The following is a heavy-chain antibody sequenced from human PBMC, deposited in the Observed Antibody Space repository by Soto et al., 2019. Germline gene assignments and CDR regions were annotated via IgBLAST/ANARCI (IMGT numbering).Heavy chain of an antibody. J-gene: IGHJ4*02. CDR3: ANRYSYVHF. V-gene: IGHV1-2*02. Sequence: ASVKVSCKSSGYAFTGYYIHWVRQAPGQGLEWMGWINPNSGDTNYAQKFQGRVTMTRDTSFSTAYMELSSLRSDETDVYYCANRYSYVHFWGQGTLLTVSS. CDR1: GYAFTGYY. CDR2: INPNSGDT. D-gene: IGHD5-18*01.